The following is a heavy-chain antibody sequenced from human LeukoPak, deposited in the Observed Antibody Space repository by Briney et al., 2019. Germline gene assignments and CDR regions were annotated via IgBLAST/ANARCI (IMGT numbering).Heavy chain of an antibody. J-gene: IGHJ4*02. V-gene: IGHV3-30-3*01. CDR1: GLTFSRYA. Sequence: GRSLRLSCAASGLTFSRYAMHWVRQAPGKGLEWVAVISYDGSNKYYADSVKGRFTISRDNSKNTLYLQMNGLRAEDTAVYYCAREGEYSSGYYPFDYWGQGTLVTVSS. CDR3: AREGEYSSGYYPFDY. CDR2: ISYDGSNK. D-gene: IGHD3-22*01.